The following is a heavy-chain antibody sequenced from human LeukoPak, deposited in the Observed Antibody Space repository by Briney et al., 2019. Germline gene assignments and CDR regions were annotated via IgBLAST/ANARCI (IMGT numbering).Heavy chain of an antibody. CDR1: GFIFDDYT. J-gene: IGHJ2*01. CDR3: AKIGHRGDSWGYFDL. V-gene: IGHV3-43*01. Sequence: RAGGSLRLSCAASGFIFDDYTIHWVRQAPGKGLEWVSLISRDGGDRYFADSVKGRFTISRDNSKNSLYLQMNSLRTEDTALYFCAKIGHRGDSWGYFDLWGRGTLVTVSS. CDR2: ISRDGGDR. D-gene: IGHD2-21*02.